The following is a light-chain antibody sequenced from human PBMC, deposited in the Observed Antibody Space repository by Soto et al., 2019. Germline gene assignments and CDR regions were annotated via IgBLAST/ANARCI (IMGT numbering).Light chain of an antibody. Sequence: QSALTQPRSVSVSPGQSFTISCTGTSSDVGYYNYVSWYQQHPGTAPKLMIYDVSMRPSGVPDRFSGSKSGNTASLTISGLQAEDEADYYCCSYAGSYTFYVFGTGTKVTVL. CDR2: DVS. CDR1: SSDVGYYNY. CDR3: CSYAGSYTFYV. V-gene: IGLV2-11*01. J-gene: IGLJ1*01.